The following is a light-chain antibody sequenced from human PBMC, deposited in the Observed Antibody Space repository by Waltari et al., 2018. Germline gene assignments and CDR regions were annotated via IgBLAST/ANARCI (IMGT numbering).Light chain of an antibody. CDR1: QSVSRA. Sequence: EIVLTQSPGTLSLSQGERVTLSCRASQSVSRALAWYQQKPGQAPRLLIYGASNRATGIPDRFSGSGSGTDFSLTISRLEPEDFAVYYCQHYVRLPVTFGQGTKVEIK. J-gene: IGKJ1*01. V-gene: IGKV3-20*01. CDR3: QHYVRLPVT. CDR2: GAS.